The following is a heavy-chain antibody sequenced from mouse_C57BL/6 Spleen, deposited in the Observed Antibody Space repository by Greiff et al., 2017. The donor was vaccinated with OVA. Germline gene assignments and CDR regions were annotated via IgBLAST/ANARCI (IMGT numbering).Heavy chain of an antibody. CDR2: ILPGSGST. CDR3: ARRGHYYGSSSYYFDY. J-gene: IGHJ2*01. D-gene: IGHD1-1*01. V-gene: IGHV1-9*01. Sequence: QVQLQQSGAELMKPGASVKLSCKATGYTFTGYWIEWVKQRPGHGLEWIGEILPGSGSTNYNEKFKGKATFTADTSSNTAYMQLSSLTTEDSAIYYCARRGHYYGSSSYYFDYWGKGTTLTVSS. CDR1: GYTFTGYW.